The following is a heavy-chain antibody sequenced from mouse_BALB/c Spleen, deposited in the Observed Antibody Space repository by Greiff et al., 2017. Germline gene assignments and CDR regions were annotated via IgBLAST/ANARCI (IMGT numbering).Heavy chain of an antibody. CDR3: ARPRYGSSSFAY. CDR1: GFAFSSYD. D-gene: IGHD1-1*01. J-gene: IGHJ3*01. V-gene: IGHV5-12-1*01. Sequence: EVQLQESGGGLVKPGGSLKLSCAASGFAFSSYDMSWVRQTPEKRLEWVAYISSGGGSTYYPDTVKGRFTISRDNAKNTLYLQMSSLKSEDTAMYYCARPRYGSSSFAYWGQGTLVTVSA. CDR2: ISSGGGST.